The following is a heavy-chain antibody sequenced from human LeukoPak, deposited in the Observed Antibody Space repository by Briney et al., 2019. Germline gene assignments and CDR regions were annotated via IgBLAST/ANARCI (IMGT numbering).Heavy chain of an antibody. J-gene: IGHJ3*02. D-gene: IGHD1/OR15-1a*01. CDR2: IYTSGST. CDR1: GGSISSGGYY. CDR3: AIETPTRGVDAFDI. Sequence: SETLSLTCTVSGGSISSGGYYWSWIRQPAGKGLEWIGRIYTSGSTNYNPSLKSRVTISVDTSKNQFSLKLSSVTAAGTAVYYCAIETPTRGVDAFDIWGQGTMVTVSS. V-gene: IGHV4-61*02.